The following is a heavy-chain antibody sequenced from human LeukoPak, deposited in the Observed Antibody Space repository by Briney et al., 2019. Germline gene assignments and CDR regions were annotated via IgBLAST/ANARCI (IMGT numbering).Heavy chain of an antibody. CDR1: GFTFSSYW. CDR2: IKQDGSEK. V-gene: IGHV3-7*03. D-gene: IGHD3-3*01. CDR3: AREDGPIRFFELLTPLDY. Sequence: GGSLRLSCAASGFTFSSYWVSWVRQAPGKGLEWVANIKQDGSEKYYVDSVKGRFTISRDNAKNSLYLQMNSLRAEDTAVYYCAREDGPIRFFELLTPLDYWGQGTLVTVSS. J-gene: IGHJ4*02.